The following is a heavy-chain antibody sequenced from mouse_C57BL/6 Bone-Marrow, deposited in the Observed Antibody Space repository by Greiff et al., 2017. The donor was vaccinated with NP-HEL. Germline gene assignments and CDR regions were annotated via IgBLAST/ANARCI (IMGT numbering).Heavy chain of an antibody. J-gene: IGHJ4*01. CDR2: IDPSDSYT. V-gene: IGHV1-69*01. CDR3: ARPSTGSPRGAMDY. D-gene: IGHD1-1*01. Sequence: VQLQQSGAELVMPGASVKLSCKASGYTFTSYWMHWVKQRPGQGLEWIGEIDPSDSYTNYNQKFKGKSTLTVDKSSSTAYMQLSSLTSEDSAVYYCARPSTGSPRGAMDYWGQGTSVTVSS. CDR1: GYTFTSYW.